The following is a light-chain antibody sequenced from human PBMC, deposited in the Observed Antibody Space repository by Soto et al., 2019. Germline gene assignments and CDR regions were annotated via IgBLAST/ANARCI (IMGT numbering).Light chain of an antibody. CDR3: QQRSNWPPT. V-gene: IGKV3-11*01. CDR2: DAS. J-gene: IGKJ1*01. CDR1: QSVSSY. Sequence: EIVLTQSPATLSLSPGERATISCRASQSVSSYLAWYQQKPGQAPRLLIYDASNRATGIPARFSGSGSGTDITLTISSLEPEDFAVYYCQQRSNWPPTFGQGTKVEIK.